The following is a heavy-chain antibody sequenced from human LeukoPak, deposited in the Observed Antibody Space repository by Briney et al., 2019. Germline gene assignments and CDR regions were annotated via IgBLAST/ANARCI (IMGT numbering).Heavy chain of an antibody. V-gene: IGHV1-69*05. CDR1: GGTFSSYA. D-gene: IGHD1-26*01. CDR3: ARDLGIRGLGP. Sequence: GASVKVSCKASGGTFSSYAISWVRQAPGQGLEWMGGITPIFGTANYAQKFQGRVTITTDESTSTAYMELSSLRSEDTAVYYCARDLGIRGLGPWGQGTLVTVSS. CDR2: ITPIFGTA. J-gene: IGHJ5*02.